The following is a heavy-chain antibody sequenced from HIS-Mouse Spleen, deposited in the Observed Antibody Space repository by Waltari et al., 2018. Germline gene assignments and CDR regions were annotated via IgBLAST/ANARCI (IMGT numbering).Heavy chain of an antibody. Sequence: QVQLVQSGAEVKKPGASVKVSCKASGYTFTGYYMHWVRQAPGEGLEWMGWINPNSGSTNDAQKCQGRVTMTRDTSISTAYMELSRLRSDDTAVYYCAREREVGYSSSSYFDYWGQGTLVTVSS. CDR3: AREREVGYSSSSYFDY. CDR1: GYTFTGYY. J-gene: IGHJ4*02. V-gene: IGHV1-2*02. D-gene: IGHD6-6*01. CDR2: INPNSGST.